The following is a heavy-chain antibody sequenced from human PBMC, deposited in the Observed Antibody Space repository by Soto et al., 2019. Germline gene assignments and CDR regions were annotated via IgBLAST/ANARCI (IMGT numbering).Heavy chain of an antibody. CDR3: TRGAPSVGATTPEDFDY. V-gene: IGHV3-73*01. D-gene: IGHD1-26*01. J-gene: IGHJ4*02. Sequence: PGGSLRLSCAASGFTFSGSAMHWVRQASGKGLEWVGRIRSKANSYATAYAASVKGRFTISRDDSKNTAYLQMNSLKTEDTAVYYCTRGAPSVGATTPEDFDYWGQGTLVTVSS. CDR1: GFTFSGSA. CDR2: IRSKANSYAT.